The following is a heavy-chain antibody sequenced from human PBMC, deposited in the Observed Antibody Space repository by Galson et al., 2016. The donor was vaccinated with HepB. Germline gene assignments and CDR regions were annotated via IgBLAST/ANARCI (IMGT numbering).Heavy chain of an antibody. V-gene: IGHV3-21*01. CDR1: GFSFSTYS. CDR3: TRMSTTVTHN. D-gene: IGHD4-17*01. CDR2: MSGSGSYM. J-gene: IGHJ4*02. Sequence: SLRLSCAASGFSFSTYSMNWVRQAPGKGLEWVASMSGSGSYMYYADSVKGRFTISRDNANNSLSLQMNSLRPEDSAVYYCTRMSTTVTHNWGQGTLVTVSS.